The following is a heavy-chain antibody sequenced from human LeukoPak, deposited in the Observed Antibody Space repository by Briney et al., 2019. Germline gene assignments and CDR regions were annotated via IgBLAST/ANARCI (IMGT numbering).Heavy chain of an antibody. CDR3: GRNFVSDFYFDV. Sequence: PSQTLSLTCAVYGVSLRSYYWSWIRQSPEKGLEWIGEISHEGDSIYNPSLKSRLTLSVDMSKNQFSLNLRSVTAADTADCARGRNFVSDFYFDVWGKGTTVIVSS. V-gene: IGHV4-34*01. CDR1: GVSLRSYY. J-gene: IGHJ6*03. D-gene: IGHD1-7*01. CDR2: ISHEGDS.